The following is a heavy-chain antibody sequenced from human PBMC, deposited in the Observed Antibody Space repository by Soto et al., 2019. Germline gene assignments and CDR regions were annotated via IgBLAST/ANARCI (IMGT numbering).Heavy chain of an antibody. V-gene: IGHV1-18*01. J-gene: IGHJ6*02. D-gene: IGHD5-18*01. CDR2: ISSNSLKA. CDR3: ARHTFSLYYGMDV. Sequence: QVQLVQSGVEVKKPGAAVKVSCKASGYTFTSYGIAWVRQAPGQGPEWMGWISSNSLKANNAQKFEGRVTMTSDTSTNTAFLELRSLRSGVAAVYYCARHTFSLYYGMDVWGQGTSVTVSS. CDR1: GYTFTSYG.